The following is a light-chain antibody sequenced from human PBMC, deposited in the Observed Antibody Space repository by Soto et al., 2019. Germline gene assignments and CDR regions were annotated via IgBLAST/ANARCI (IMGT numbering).Light chain of an antibody. Sequence: DIVLTQSPDTLSLSPGERVTVSCRARQRVRLNDLAWYKQTPGQAPTLLISRPPNRATRIPDRFSGSGSGTDLPLTISTLEPEDFAVYYCQQYGSSGTFGQGTKVDI. CDR3: QQYGSSGT. CDR1: QRVRLND. V-gene: IGKV3-20*01. J-gene: IGKJ1*01. CDR2: RPP.